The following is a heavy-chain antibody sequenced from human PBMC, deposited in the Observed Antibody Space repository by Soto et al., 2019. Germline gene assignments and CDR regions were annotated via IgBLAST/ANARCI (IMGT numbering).Heavy chain of an antibody. J-gene: IGHJ4*02. CDR3: ATGPVGLDY. CDR1: GYTFSRYG. CDR2: ISPYNGNT. V-gene: IGHV1-18*04. Sequence: ASVKVSCKASGYTFSRYGITWVRQAPGQGLEWMGWISPYNGNTNYAQKVQGRVTMTTDTSTSTAYMELRSLRSDDTDVYYCATGPVGLDYWGQGTLVTVSS. D-gene: IGHD1-26*01.